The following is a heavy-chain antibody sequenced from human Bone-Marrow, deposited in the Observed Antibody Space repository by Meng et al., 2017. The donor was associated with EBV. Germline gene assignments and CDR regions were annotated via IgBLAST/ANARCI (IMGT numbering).Heavy chain of an antibody. CDR3: ARPFPSWQSPRLDPFGA. D-gene: IGHD6-19*01. Sequence: QVHLQESGAGLVKPSXTLYLTGTXPGESISSSSYYWGWIRQPPGKGLEWIGEINHSGSTNYNPSLKSRVTISVDTSKNQFSLKLSSLTAADTAVYYCARPFPSWQSPRLDPFGAWGQGTLVTVSS. CDR2: INHSGST. CDR1: GESISSSSYY. V-gene: IGHV4-39*07. J-gene: IGHJ5*02.